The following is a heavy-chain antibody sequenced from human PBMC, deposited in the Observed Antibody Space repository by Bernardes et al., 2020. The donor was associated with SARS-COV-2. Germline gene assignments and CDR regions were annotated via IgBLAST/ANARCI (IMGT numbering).Heavy chain of an antibody. CDR1: GFTFGNYA. V-gene: IGHV3-23*01. J-gene: IGHJ4*02. CDR2: ISTGGETT. D-gene: IGHD2-2*01. CDR3: AKGLGGTVPTSRYSDY. Sequence: GGSLRLSCAASGFTFGNYAMNWVRQAPGKGLEWVSIISTGGETTYYADSVKGRFTISRDNSKNTLYLQVNSLRAEDTAVDYCAKGLGGTVPTSRYSDYWGQGTLVTVSS.